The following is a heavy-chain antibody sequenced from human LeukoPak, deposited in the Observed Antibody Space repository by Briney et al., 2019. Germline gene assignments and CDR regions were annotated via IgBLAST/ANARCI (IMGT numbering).Heavy chain of an antibody. D-gene: IGHD6-19*01. CDR1: GDSIGSYY. J-gene: IGHJ5*02. V-gene: IGHV4-4*07. Sequence: SETLSLTCTVSGDSIGSYYWSWIRQPAGKGLEWIGRIYPSGNTNFNPSLKSRVTMSVDTSKNQFSLKLTSVTAADTAVYYCARGPPIAVAGICWFDPWGQGTLVTVSS. CDR2: IYPSGNT. CDR3: ARGPPIAVAGICWFDP.